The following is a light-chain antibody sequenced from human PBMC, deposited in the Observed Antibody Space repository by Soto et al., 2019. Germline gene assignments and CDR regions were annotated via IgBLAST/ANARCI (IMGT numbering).Light chain of an antibody. J-gene: IGKJ1*01. V-gene: IGKV1-17*03. CDR2: SAN. Sequence: DIQVTQSPSSLSASVGDRVTITCRASQDISNFLVWFQQRPGKVPKRLMYSANRLESGVPSRFSGSGSGTEFTLTISSLQPEDFATYYCLQHKSYPRTFGQGTKVDIK. CDR3: LQHKSYPRT. CDR1: QDISNF.